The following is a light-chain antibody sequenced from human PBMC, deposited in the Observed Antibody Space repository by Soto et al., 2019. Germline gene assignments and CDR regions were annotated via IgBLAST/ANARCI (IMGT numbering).Light chain of an antibody. CDR1: LSINRW. CDR2: DVS. Sequence: DIQMTQSPSTLSASVGDRVTITCRASLSINRWLAWYQQKPGKAPKLLIYDVSNLESGVPSRFSGSGSETEFTLTISSLQPDDFATYYCQRYNSYFGQGTRLEIK. V-gene: IGKV1-5*01. J-gene: IGKJ5*01. CDR3: QRYNSY.